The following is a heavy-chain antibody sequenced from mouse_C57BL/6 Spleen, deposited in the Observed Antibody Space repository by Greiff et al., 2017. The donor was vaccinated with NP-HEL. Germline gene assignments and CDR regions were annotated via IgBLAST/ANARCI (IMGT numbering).Heavy chain of an antibody. D-gene: IGHD1-1*01. CDR1: GYAFSSYW. CDR2: IYPGDGDT. V-gene: IGHV1-80*01. Sequence: QVQLQQSGAELVKPGASVKISCKASGYAFSSYWMNWVKQRPGKGLEWIGQIYPGDGDTKYNGKFKGKATLTAEKSSSTAYMQLSSLTSEDSAVYFCARYNHYGSKGFAYWGQGTLVTVSA. J-gene: IGHJ3*01. CDR3: ARYNHYGSKGFAY.